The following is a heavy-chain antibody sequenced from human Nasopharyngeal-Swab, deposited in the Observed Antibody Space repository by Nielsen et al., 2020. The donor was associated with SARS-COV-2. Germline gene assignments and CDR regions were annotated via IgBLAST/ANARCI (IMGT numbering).Heavy chain of an antibody. CDR3: ARDDVYCSSTSCYRAPLNY. Sequence: IRQPAGKGLEWIGYIYYSGSTYYNPSLKSRVTISVDTSKTQFSLKLSSVTAADTSVYYCARDDVYCSSTSCYRAPLNYWGQGTLVTVSS. V-gene: IGHV4-30-4*01. CDR2: IYYSGST. J-gene: IGHJ4*02. D-gene: IGHD2-2*01.